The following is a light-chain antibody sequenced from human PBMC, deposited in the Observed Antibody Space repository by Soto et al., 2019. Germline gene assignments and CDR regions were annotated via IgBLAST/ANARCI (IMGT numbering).Light chain of an antibody. Sequence: QSALTQPPSASGSPGQSVTISCTGTSSDVGGYNYVSWYQQHPGKAPKVMIYEVSNRPSGVPDRFSGSKSGNTASLTVSGLQAEDEADYYCSSYTGINLVFGGGTKLTVL. CDR2: EVS. CDR3: SSYTGINLV. J-gene: IGLJ2*01. CDR1: SSDVGGYNY. V-gene: IGLV2-8*01.